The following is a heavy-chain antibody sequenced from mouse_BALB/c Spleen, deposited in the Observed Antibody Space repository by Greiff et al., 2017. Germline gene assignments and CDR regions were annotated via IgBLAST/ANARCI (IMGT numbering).Heavy chain of an antibody. D-gene: IGHD1-1*01. V-gene: IGHV1S135*01. J-gene: IGHJ1*01. CDR1: GYAFTSYN. CDR3: ERGSYYYGSSYVWWIDV. Sequence: VQLQQSGPELVKPGASVKVSCKASGYAFTSYNMYWVKQSHGKSLEWIGYIDPYNGGTSYNQKFKGKATLTVDKSSSTAYMHLNSLTSEDSAVYYGERGSYYYGSSYVWWIDVWGAGTTVTVSS. CDR2: IDPYNGGT.